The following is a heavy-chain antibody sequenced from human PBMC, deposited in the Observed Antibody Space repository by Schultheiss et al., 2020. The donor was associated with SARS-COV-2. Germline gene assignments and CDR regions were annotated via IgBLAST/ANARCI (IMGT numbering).Heavy chain of an antibody. J-gene: IGHJ6*03. Sequence: GGSLRLSCAASGFTFSSYSMNWVRQAPGKGLEWVSSISSSSSYIYYADSVKGRFTISRDNAKNSLYLQMNSLRAEDTAVYYCAREFWSGYSLYYYMDVWGKGTTVTVSS. CDR1: GFTFSSYS. CDR2: ISSSSSYI. V-gene: IGHV3-21*01. D-gene: IGHD3-3*01. CDR3: AREFWSGYSLYYYMDV.